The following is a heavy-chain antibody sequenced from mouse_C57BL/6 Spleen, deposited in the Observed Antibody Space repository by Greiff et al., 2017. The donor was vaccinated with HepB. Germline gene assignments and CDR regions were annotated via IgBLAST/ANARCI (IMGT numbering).Heavy chain of an antibody. CDR3: ARHPNYYYGSSYEDYAMDY. V-gene: IGHV5-6*01. CDR1: GFTFSSYG. J-gene: IGHJ4*01. Sequence: EVKLVESGGDLVKPGGSLKLSCAASGFTFSSYGMSWVRQTPDKRLEWVATISSGGSYTYYPDSVKGRFTISRDNAKNTLYLQMSSLKSEDTAMYYCARHPNYYYGSSYEDYAMDYWGQGTSVTVSS. CDR2: ISSGGSYT. D-gene: IGHD1-1*01.